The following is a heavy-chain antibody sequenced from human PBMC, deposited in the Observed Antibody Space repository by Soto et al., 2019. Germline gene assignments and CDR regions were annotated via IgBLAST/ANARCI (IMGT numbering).Heavy chain of an antibody. CDR2: ISGSGGST. V-gene: IGHV3-23*01. J-gene: IGHJ5*02. Sequence: GGSLRLSCAASGFTFSSYAMSWVRQAPGKGLEWVSAISGSGGSTYYADSVKGRFTISRDNSKNSLHLQMNSLRAGDTAVYYCARGGIWGVSWNWFDTWGQGTLVTVSS. CDR1: GFTFSSYA. D-gene: IGHD3-10*01. CDR3: ARGGIWGVSWNWFDT.